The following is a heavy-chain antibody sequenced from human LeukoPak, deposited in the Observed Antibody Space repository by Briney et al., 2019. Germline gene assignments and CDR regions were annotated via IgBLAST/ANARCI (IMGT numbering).Heavy chain of an antibody. V-gene: IGHV3-23*01. J-gene: IGHJ6*03. Sequence: GGSLRLSCADSGFTFSSYAMSWVRQAPGKGLEWVSAISGSGGSTYYADSVKGRFTISRDNSKNTLYLQMNSLRAEDTAVYYCAKGDYYYYYVDVWGKGTTLTISS. CDR3: AKGDYYYYYVDV. CDR1: GFTFSSYA. CDR2: ISGSGGST.